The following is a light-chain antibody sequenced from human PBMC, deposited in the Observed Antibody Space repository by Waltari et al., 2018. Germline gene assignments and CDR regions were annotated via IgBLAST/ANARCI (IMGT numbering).Light chain of an antibody. CDR2: EVN. V-gene: IGLV2-14*01. J-gene: IGLJ1*01. CDR3: ASFTSRSTRV. CDR1: DNDIGYYDF. Sequence: QSALTQPASVSGSPGQSITISCTGTDNDIGYYDFVSWYQQHPGKAPKLIIFEVNDRPSVVSFRVSGSKSGNTASLTISGLQPEDEAEYYCASFTSRSTRVFGSGTQVTVL.